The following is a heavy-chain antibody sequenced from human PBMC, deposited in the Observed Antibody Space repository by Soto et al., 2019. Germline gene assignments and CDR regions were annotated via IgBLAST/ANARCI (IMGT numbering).Heavy chain of an antibody. J-gene: IGHJ6*02. Sequence: GGSLRLSCAASGFTFSSYGMHWVRQAPGKGLEWVAVISYDGSNKYYADSVKGRFTISRDNSKNTLYLQMNSLRAEDTAVYYCAKGRYSYGPTRSRYGMDVWGQGTTVTVSS. CDR2: ISYDGSNK. V-gene: IGHV3-30*18. D-gene: IGHD5-18*01. CDR3: AKGRYSYGPTRSRYGMDV. CDR1: GFTFSSYG.